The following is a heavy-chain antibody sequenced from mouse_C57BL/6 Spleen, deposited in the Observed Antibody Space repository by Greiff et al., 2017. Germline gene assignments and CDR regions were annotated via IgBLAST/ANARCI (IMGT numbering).Heavy chain of an antibody. Sequence: VQLQESGGGLVQPKGSLKLSCAASGFTFNTYAMHWVRQAPGKGLEWVARIRSKSSNYATYYADSVKDRFTISRDDSQSMLYLQMNNLKTEDTAMYYCVRDDYYGNYWYFDVWGTGTTVTVSS. D-gene: IGHD2-1*01. CDR1: GFTFNTYA. J-gene: IGHJ1*03. V-gene: IGHV10-3*01. CDR2: IRSKSSNYAT. CDR3: VRDDYYGNYWYFDV.